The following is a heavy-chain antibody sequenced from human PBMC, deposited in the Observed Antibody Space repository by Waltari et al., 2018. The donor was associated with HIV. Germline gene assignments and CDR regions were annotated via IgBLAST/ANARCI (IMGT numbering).Heavy chain of an antibody. CDR3: ASQSSPIFGGGNWFDP. Sequence: QVQLQQWGAGLLKPSETLSLTCAVYGGSFSGYYWSWIRQSPGKGLEWIGEINHSGSTNYNPSLKSRLTISVDTAKNQFSLKLSSVTAADTAVYYCASQSSPIFGGGNWFDPWGQGTLVTVSS. J-gene: IGHJ5*02. CDR1: GGSFSGYY. CDR2: INHSGST. D-gene: IGHD3-3*01. V-gene: IGHV4-34*01.